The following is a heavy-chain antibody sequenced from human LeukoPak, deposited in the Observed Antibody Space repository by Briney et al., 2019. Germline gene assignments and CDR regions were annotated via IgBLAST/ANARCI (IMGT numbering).Heavy chain of an antibody. D-gene: IGHD3-10*01. Sequence: GGSLRLSCAASGFTFSSYAMSWVRQAPGKGLEWVSAISGSGGSTYYADSVKGRFTISRDNSKNTLYLQMNSLRAEDTAVYYCAKASISYYGSGSYPDYWGQGTLVTVSS. CDR2: ISGSGGST. CDR3: AKASISYYGSGSYPDY. J-gene: IGHJ4*02. CDR1: GFTFSSYA. V-gene: IGHV3-23*01.